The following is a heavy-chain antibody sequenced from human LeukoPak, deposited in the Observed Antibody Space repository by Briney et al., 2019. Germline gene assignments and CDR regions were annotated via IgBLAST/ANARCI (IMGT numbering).Heavy chain of an antibody. CDR1: GGSFSGYY. CDR2: INHSGST. Sequence: SETLSLTCAVYGGSFSGYYWSWIRQPPGKGLEWIGEINHSGSTNYNPSLKSRVTISVDTSKNQFSLKLSSVTAADTAVYYCARGGRYFDWLLTRRWYFDLWGRGTLVTVSS. V-gene: IGHV4-34*01. J-gene: IGHJ2*01. CDR3: ARGGRYFDWLLTRRWYFDL. D-gene: IGHD3-9*01.